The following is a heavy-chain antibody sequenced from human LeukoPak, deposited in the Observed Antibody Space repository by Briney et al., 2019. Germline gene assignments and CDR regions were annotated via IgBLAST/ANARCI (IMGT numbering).Heavy chain of an antibody. Sequence: GGSLRLSCAASGFTFSSYAMSWVRQAPGKGLEWVSAISGSGGSTYYADSVKGRFTISRDNSKNTLYLQMNSLRAEDTAVYYCAKDRATDIVATIGQDLVYWGQGTLVTVSS. CDR3: AKDRATDIVATIGQDLVY. D-gene: IGHD5-12*01. V-gene: IGHV3-23*01. J-gene: IGHJ4*02. CDR1: GFTFSSYA. CDR2: ISGSGGST.